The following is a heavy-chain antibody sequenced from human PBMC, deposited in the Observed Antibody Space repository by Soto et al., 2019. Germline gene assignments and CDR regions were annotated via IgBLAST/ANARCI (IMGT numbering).Heavy chain of an antibody. CDR2: ISDDGSNK. CDR1: GFTFTNYA. CDR3: ARDHFASSWSYFDY. J-gene: IGHJ4*02. V-gene: IGHV3-30-3*01. Sequence: QVQLVESGGGVVQPGRSLRLSCAVSGFTFTNYAMHWVRQAPGKGLEWVEVISDDGSNKKYADSVKGRFTISRDNSKTTMYMQMNSLRAEDTALYYCARDHFASSWSYFDYWGQGTLVTVSS. D-gene: IGHD6-13*01.